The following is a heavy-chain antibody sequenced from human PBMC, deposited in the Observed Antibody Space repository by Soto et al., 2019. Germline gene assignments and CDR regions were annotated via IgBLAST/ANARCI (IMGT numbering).Heavy chain of an antibody. J-gene: IGHJ4*02. Sequence: QVQLQESGPGLGKPSQTLSLTCTVSGGSISSSGYYWSWIRQHPGKGLEWIGYIYYSGSTYYNPSLKSRVTISVDTSKNQFSLKLSSVTAADTAVYYCARVGDFYDSSGYPYYFDYWGQGTLVTVSS. V-gene: IGHV4-31*03. CDR2: IYYSGST. CDR3: ARVGDFYDSSGYPYYFDY. D-gene: IGHD3-22*01. CDR1: GGSISSSGYY.